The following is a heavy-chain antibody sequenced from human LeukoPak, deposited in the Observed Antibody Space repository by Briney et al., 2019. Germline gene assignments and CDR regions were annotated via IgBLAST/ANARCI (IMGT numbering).Heavy chain of an antibody. CDR3: ARIHYGSGSYCFDY. Sequence: GASVKVSCKASGYTFTSYGISWVRQAPGQGLEWMGWISAYNGNTNYAQKLQGRVTMTTDTSTSTAYMELRSLRSDDTAVYYCARIHYGSGSYCFDYWGQGTLVTVSS. D-gene: IGHD3-10*01. CDR1: GYTFTSYG. J-gene: IGHJ4*02. V-gene: IGHV1-18*01. CDR2: ISAYNGNT.